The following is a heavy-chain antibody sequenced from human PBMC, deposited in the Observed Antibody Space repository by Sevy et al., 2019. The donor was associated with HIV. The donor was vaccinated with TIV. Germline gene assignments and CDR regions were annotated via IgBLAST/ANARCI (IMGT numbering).Heavy chain of an antibody. CDR3: ARDRGEILHSAFDY. CDR2: ISWNGDER. CDR1: GFTFNDYA. Sequence: GGSLRLSCVASGFTFNDYAMHWVRQVTGKGVEWVSGISWNGDEREYADFVEGRFTISRDNAKKSLHLQMNSLGAEDTALYYCARDRGEILHSAFDYWGQGTLVTVSS. J-gene: IGHJ4*02. V-gene: IGHV3-9*01. D-gene: IGHD3-16*01.